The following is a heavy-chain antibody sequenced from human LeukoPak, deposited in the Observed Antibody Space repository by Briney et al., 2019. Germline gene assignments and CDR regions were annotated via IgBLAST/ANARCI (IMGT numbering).Heavy chain of an antibody. CDR2: IWYDGSNK. CDR1: GFTFSSYG. D-gene: IGHD6-19*01. Sequence: GRSLRLSCAASGFTFSSYGMHWVRQAPGKGLEWVAVIWYDGSNKYYADSVKGRFTISRDNSKNTLYLQMNSLRAEDTAVYYCASPSWLVAWWGQGTLVTVSS. V-gene: IGHV3-33*01. CDR3: ASPSWLVAW. J-gene: IGHJ4*02.